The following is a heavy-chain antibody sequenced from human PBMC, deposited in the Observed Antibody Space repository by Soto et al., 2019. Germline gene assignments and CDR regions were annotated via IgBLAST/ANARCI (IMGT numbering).Heavy chain of an antibody. CDR1: GGSISSGDYY. CDR3: ARDLSPTSGSYLDR. V-gene: IGHV4-30-4*01. D-gene: IGHD1-26*01. J-gene: IGHJ4*02. Sequence: SETLSLTCTVSGGSISSGDYYWSWIRQPPGKGLEWIGYIYYSGSTYYNPSLKSRVTISVDTSKNQFSLKLSSVTAADTAVYYCARDLSPTSGSYLDRWGQGTLVTVSS. CDR2: IYYSGST.